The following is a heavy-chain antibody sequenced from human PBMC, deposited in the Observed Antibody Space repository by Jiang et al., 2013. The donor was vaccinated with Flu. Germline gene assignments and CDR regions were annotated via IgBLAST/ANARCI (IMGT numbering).Heavy chain of an antibody. CDR3: ARDRMRGSGYSDY. D-gene: IGHD2-8*02. CDR1: RHTFTTNY. J-gene: IGHJ4*02. CDR2: INPLAGTT. V-gene: IGHV1-46*01. Sequence: SGAEVKKPGASVKVSCMASRHTFTTNYVHWVRQAPGQGLEWLGIINPLAGTTTYAQKFQGRVALTRDTSTSTLYMELSSLRSEDTAVYYCARDRMRGSGYSDYWGQGTLVSVSS.